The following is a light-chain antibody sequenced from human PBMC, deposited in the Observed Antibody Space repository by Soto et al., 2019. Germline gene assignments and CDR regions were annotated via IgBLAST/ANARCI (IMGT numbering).Light chain of an antibody. CDR1: TNDVGF. CDR3: SSYTNSRTQYV. CDR2: EVS. Sequence: QSALTQPASVSGSPGQSITISCTGTTNDVGFVSWYQHHPGKAPKLIVYEVSSRPSGVSNRFSGSKSGNTASLTISGLQAEDEADYFCSSYTNSRTQYVFGSGTQLTVL. V-gene: IGLV2-14*01. J-gene: IGLJ1*01.